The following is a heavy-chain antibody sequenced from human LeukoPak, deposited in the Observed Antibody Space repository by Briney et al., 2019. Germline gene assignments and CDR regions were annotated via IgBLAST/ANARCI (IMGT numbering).Heavy chain of an antibody. CDR3: AKEVQMRAATGNDY. V-gene: IGHV3-30*18. Sequence: GGSLRLSCAASGFIFSKYGMHWVRQAPGKGLEWVAVISFDGKVQYYADSVKGRFTTSRDNPKNTLYLQMNSLRAEDTAVYYCAKEVQMRAATGNDYWGQGTLVSVSS. CDR2: ISFDGKVQ. J-gene: IGHJ4*02. CDR1: GFIFSKYG. D-gene: IGHD2-15*01.